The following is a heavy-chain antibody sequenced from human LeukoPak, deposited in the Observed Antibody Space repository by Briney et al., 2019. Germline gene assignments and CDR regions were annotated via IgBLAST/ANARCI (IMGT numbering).Heavy chain of an antibody. CDR2: IYYSGTT. Sequence: SETLSLTCAVSGGSISGHYWSWVRQPPGKGLEWIGYIYYSGTTNYSPSLKSRVTIPLDTSKNQFSLKLTSVTAADTAVYYCARGVSASDNWGQGALVTVSS. CDR3: ARGVSASDN. D-gene: IGHD1-26*01. CDR1: GGSISGHY. V-gene: IGHV4-59*11. J-gene: IGHJ4*02.